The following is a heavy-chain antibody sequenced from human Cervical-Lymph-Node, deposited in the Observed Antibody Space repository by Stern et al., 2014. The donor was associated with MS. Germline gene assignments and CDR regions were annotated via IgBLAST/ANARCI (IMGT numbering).Heavy chain of an antibody. CDR3: ARSPGSGRYLPYHTMDV. J-gene: IGHJ6*02. Sequence: QVQLVQSGAEVKKPGDSVKVSCKASDNTFTTYGLSWVRQAPGQGLEWMGWVAANNDDTNYAQKLQGRVTMTTDTSTSTAYMELRSLRSDDTAVYYCARSPGSGRYLPYHTMDVWGQGTTVTVSS. CDR1: DNTFTTYG. V-gene: IGHV1-18*04. D-gene: IGHD3-10*01. CDR2: VAANNDDT.